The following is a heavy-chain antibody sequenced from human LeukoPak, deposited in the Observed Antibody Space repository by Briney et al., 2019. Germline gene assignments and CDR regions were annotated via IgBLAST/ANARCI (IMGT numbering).Heavy chain of an antibody. V-gene: IGHV4-59*01. J-gene: IGHJ4*02. D-gene: IGHD6-19*01. CDR2: IYYSGST. Sequence: SETLSLTCTVSGGSISSYYWSWIRQPPGKGLEWIGYIYYSGSTNYNPSRKGRVTISVDTSKNQFSLKLSSVTAADTAVYYCAREMGSGSEFDFWGQGTLVTVSS. CDR1: GGSISSYY. CDR3: AREMGSGSEFDF.